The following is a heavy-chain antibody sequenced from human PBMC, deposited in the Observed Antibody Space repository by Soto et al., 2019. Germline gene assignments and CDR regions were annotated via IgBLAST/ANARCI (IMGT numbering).Heavy chain of an antibody. CDR3: AGWYGLTYLDY. Sequence: QVQLVESGGGVVQPGRSLRLSCAASGFTFSSYGMHWVRQAPGKGLEWVAVISYDGTNKYYADSVKGRFTISRDNSKNTLYLQMNSLRAEDTAVYYCAGWYGLTYLDYWGEGTLVTVSS. D-gene: IGHD6-13*01. V-gene: IGHV3-30*03. CDR1: GFTFSSYG. CDR2: ISYDGTNK. J-gene: IGHJ4*02.